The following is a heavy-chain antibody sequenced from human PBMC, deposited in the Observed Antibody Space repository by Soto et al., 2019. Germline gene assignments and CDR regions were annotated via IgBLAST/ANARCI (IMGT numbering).Heavy chain of an antibody. CDR3: AKGSGSSSSPLDY. V-gene: IGHV3-23*01. D-gene: IGHD6-6*01. J-gene: IGHJ4*02. Sequence: GGSLRLSCAASGFTFSNYAMTWVRQAPGKGLEWVSGISSSGGATYYADSVKGRFTISRDNSQHTLSLQMNSLRAEATAVYYCAKGSGSSSSPLDYWGQGTLVTVSS. CDR1: GFTFSNYA. CDR2: ISSSGGAT.